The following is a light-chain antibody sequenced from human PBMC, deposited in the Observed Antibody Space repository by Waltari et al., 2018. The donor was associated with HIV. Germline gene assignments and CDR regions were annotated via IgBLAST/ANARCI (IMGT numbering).Light chain of an antibody. J-gene: IGLJ2*01. Sequence: QAVVPQEPSLTVSPGVTVTLTCGSSTGTVTSGHYAYWFQQKPGQAPRTLIYDTTNKHSWTPARFSGSLLGGKAALTLSGAQPEDEAEYYCSLSYSGARPVVFGGGTKLTVL. CDR3: SLSYSGARPVV. CDR1: TGTVTSGHY. V-gene: IGLV7-46*01. CDR2: DTT.